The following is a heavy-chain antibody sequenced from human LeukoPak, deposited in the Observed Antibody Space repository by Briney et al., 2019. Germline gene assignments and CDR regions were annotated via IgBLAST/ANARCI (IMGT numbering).Heavy chain of an antibody. CDR3: ARGGSTGTNLNWVDP. V-gene: IGHV4-59*11. CDR1: GGSISNHY. Sequence: PSETLSLTCTVSGGSISNHYWSWIRQPPGKGLEWIGDIYYSGSTNYNPSLKSRVTISVDTSKNQFSLKLSSVTAADTAVYYCARGGSTGTNLNWVDPWGQGTLVTVSS. CDR2: IYYSGST. D-gene: IGHD1-1*01. J-gene: IGHJ5*02.